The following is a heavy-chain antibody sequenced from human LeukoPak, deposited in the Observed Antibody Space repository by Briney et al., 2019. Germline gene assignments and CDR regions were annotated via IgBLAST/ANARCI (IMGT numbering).Heavy chain of an antibody. V-gene: IGHV4-4*07. CDR2: IYTSGST. CDR3: ARYGRYAAFDI. D-gene: IGHD1-26*01. J-gene: IGHJ3*02. CDR1: GASISSYY. Sequence: KLSETLSLTCTAAGASISSYYCSWIRQPAGKGLEWIGRIYTSGSTNYNPYLKSRVTMSVDTSKNQFSLKLSSVTAADTAVSYCARYGRYAAFDIWGHGTMVTVSS.